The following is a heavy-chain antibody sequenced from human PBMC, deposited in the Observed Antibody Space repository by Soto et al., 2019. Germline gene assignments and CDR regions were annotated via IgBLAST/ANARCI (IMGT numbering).Heavy chain of an antibody. J-gene: IGHJ4*02. CDR1: GFTFDDYA. Sequence: SLRLSCASSGFTFDDYAMHWVRQAPGKGLEWVSGISWNSGSIGYADSVKGRFTISRDNAKNSLYLQMNSLRAEDTALYYCAKGDVNLHFIAVAGPGWAFDYWGQGTLVTVSS. V-gene: IGHV3-9*01. D-gene: IGHD6-19*01. CDR2: ISWNSGSI. CDR3: AKGDVNLHFIAVAGPGWAFDY.